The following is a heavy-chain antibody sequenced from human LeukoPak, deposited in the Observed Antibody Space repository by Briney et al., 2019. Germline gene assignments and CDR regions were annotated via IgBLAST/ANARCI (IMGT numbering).Heavy chain of an antibody. D-gene: IGHD3-3*01. CDR1: GGSISSGGYY. V-gene: IGHV4-61*08. J-gene: IGHJ4*02. CDR2: IYYSGST. CDR3: ARLYYDFWSGYYSPSNYFDY. Sequence: SETLSLTCTVSGGSISSGGYYWSWIRQPPGKGLEWIGYIYYSGSTNYNPSPKSRVTISVDTSKNQFSLKLSSVTAADTAVYYCARLYYDFWSGYYSPSNYFDYWGQGTLVTVSS.